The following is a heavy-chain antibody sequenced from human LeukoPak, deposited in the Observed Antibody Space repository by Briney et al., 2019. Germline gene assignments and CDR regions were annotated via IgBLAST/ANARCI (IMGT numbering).Heavy chain of an antibody. V-gene: IGHV3-21*01. CDR3: ASGIFYASVQTWSPV. D-gene: IGHD3-16*01. Sequence: TGGSLRLSCAASGLRLNSYSMNWVRQAPRRGGAGVSSSMFDSTYISYADSVKGRFTISRDKAKNSLYLQMNGLRAEDTAVYYCASGIFYASVQTWSPVWGQGTLVTVS. CDR1: GLRLNSYS. J-gene: IGHJ4*02. CDR2: SMFDSTYI.